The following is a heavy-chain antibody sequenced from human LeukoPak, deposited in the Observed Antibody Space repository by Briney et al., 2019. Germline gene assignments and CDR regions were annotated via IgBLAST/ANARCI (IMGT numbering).Heavy chain of an antibody. CDR3: TRDLWQN. V-gene: IGHV3-30*04. D-gene: IGHD2/OR15-2a*01. CDR1: GFTFSSYA. CDR2: ISYDGSNK. J-gene: IGHJ4*02. Sequence: GGSLRLSCAASGFTFSSYAMHWVRQAPGKGLEWVAVISYDGSNKYYADSVKGRFTISRDNSKNTLYLQMNSLRAEDTAVYYCTRDLWQNWGQGTLVTVSS.